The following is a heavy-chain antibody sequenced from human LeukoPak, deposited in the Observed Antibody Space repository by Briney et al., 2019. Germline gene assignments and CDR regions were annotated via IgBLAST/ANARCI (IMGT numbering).Heavy chain of an antibody. D-gene: IGHD3-22*01. CDR3: ARDSYYDSSGYYYWPEYFQH. V-gene: IGHV3-21*01. Sequence: GGSLRLSCAASGFTFSSYSMNWVRQAPGKGLEWVSSISSSSSYINYADSVKGRFTISRDNAKNSLYLQMNSLRAEDTAVYYCARDSYYDSSGYYYWPEYFQHWGQGTLVTVSS. CDR1: GFTFSSYS. CDR2: ISSSSSYI. J-gene: IGHJ1*01.